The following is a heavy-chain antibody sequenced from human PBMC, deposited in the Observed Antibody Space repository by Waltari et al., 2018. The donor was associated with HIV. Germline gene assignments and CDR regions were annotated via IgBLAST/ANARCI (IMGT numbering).Heavy chain of an antibody. CDR3: AKDREGEVVLYSVDY. CDR2: ISHSGVNT. Sequence: EVQLLESGGALVQPGGSRRLSCAASGFTFSKRALRWVRQGPGKGLELVSSISHSGVNTYYADSVKGRVTISRDNAMNTMFLQINSLRAEDTAVYYCAKDREGEVVLYSVDYWGQGTLVTVSS. D-gene: IGHD2-15*01. J-gene: IGHJ4*02. CDR1: GFTFSKRA. V-gene: IGHV3-23*01.